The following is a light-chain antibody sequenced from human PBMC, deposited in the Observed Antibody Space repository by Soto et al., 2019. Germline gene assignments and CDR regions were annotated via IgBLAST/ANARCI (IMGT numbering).Light chain of an antibody. CDR1: QDIRND. CDR3: VQHNIYPWT. Sequence: DIQMTHSPSSLSASVGDRVTITCRPSQDIRNDLGWFQVKPGKAPKSLIYAASRLQSGVPARFSGSRSETEFSLTISSLQPEDFATYFCVQHNIYPWTFGQGTKVDIK. V-gene: IGKV1-17*01. CDR2: AAS. J-gene: IGKJ1*01.